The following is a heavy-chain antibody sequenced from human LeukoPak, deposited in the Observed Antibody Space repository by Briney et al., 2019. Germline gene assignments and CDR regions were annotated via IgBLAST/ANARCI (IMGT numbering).Heavy chain of an antibody. D-gene: IGHD6-13*01. V-gene: IGHV4-34*01. CDR2: INHSGST. CDR3: ARGQATPTCIAAAGPHFDY. J-gene: IGHJ4*02. Sequence: SETLSLTCAVYGGSFSGYYWSWIRQPPGKGLEWIGEINHSGSTNYNPSLKSRVTISVDTSKNQFSLKLSSVTAADTAVYYCARGQATPTCIAAAGPHFDYWGQGTLVTVSS. CDR1: GGSFSGYY.